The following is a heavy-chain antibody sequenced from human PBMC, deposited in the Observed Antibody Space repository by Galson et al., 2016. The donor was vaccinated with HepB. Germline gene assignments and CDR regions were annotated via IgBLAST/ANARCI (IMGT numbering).Heavy chain of an antibody. CDR1: GGSVSSPT. Sequence: LSLTCRVSGGSVSSPTWWTWVRQSPGKGLEWVAVMWFDASNKYYADSVKGRFTISRDNSKNTLYLQMNSLRAEDTAIYYCAKESHRSSWFDNYGMDVWGQGTTVTVSS. D-gene: IGHD6-13*01. J-gene: IGHJ6*02. CDR3: AKESHRSSWFDNYGMDV. CDR2: MWFDASNK. V-gene: IGHV3-33*06.